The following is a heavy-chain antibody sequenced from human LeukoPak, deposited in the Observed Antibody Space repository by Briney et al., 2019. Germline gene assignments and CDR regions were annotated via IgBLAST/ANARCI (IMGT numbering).Heavy chain of an antibody. CDR1: GFTFADYA. V-gene: IGHV3-43*02. D-gene: IGHD6-6*01. Sequence: PGGSLRLSCAASGFTFADYAMHWVRQAPGKGLEWVYFISGDGGRTYYADSVKGRFTISRDNSKNSLYLQMNSLRTEDTALYYCSNSQGSSTWDAFDIWGQGTMVTVSS. CDR2: ISGDGGRT. J-gene: IGHJ3*02. CDR3: SNSQGSSTWDAFDI.